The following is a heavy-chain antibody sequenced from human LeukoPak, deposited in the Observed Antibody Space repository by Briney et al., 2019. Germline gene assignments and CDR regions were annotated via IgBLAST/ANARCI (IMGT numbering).Heavy chain of an antibody. CDR1: GNTFTAYY. CDR3: ARDWDYDILTGVYYFDY. D-gene: IGHD3-9*01. J-gene: IGHJ4*02. V-gene: IGHV1-2*02. Sequence: ASVKVSCTASGNTFTAYYMHWVRQAPGQGLEWMGWIDPNSGGTNYAQKFQGRVTMTRDKSISTAYMELSRLRSDDTAVYYCARDWDYDILTGVYYFDYWGQGTLVTVSS. CDR2: IDPNSGGT.